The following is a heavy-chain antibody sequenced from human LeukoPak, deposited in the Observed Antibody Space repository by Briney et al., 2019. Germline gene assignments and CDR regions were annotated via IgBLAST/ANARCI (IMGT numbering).Heavy chain of an antibody. D-gene: IGHD2-2*02. J-gene: IGHJ4*02. Sequence: GGSLRLSCAASGFTFSSYSMNWVRQAPGKGLEWVSYISSSSSTIYYADSVKGRFTISRDSSKNTLYLQMNSLRAEDTAVYYCAKDLWYQLLYPSGETTFDYWGQGTLVTVST. CDR2: ISSSSSTI. V-gene: IGHV3-48*01. CDR3: AKDLWYQLLYPSGETTFDY. CDR1: GFTFSSYS.